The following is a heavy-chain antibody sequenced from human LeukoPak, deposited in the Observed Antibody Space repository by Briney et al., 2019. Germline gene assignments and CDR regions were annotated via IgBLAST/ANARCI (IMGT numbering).Heavy chain of an antibody. J-gene: IGHJ4*02. D-gene: IGHD6-25*01. CDR3: ATLTAAINYFDS. CDR1: GYTFTGYY. V-gene: IGHV1-2*02. Sequence: ASVKVSCKASGYTFTGYYLHWVRQAPGQGLEWIGWINPNSGVTSSAQRFQGRVTMTRDTSISTAYMELSRLRSDDTAVYYCATLTAAINYFDSWGQGTLVTVSS. CDR2: INPNSGVT.